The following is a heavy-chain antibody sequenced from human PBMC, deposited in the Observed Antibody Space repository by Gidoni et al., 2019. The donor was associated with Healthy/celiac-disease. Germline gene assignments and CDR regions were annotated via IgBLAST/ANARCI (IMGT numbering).Heavy chain of an antibody. V-gene: IGHV4-59*01. J-gene: IGHJ3*02. CDR3: ARALAYGDYSLAFDI. Sequence: QVQLQESGPGLVKPSETLSLTCTVSGGSISSYYWSWIRQPPGKGLEWIGYIHYSGSTNYNPSLKSRVTISVDTSKNQFSLKLSSVTAADTAVYYCARALAYGDYSLAFDIWGQGTMVTVSS. CDR2: IHYSGST. D-gene: IGHD4-17*01. CDR1: GGSISSYY.